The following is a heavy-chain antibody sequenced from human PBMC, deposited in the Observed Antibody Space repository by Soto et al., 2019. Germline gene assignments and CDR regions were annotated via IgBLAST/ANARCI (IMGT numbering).Heavy chain of an antibody. V-gene: IGHV4-30-4*01. CDR3: ARQRSRIQLWFTHTFDI. D-gene: IGHD5-18*01. CDR1: CDSIISGDYY. J-gene: IGHJ3*02. CDR2: IYYSGPT. Sequence: SSATLSLTCPVSCDSIISGDYYWSWIRQPPGQGLEWIGYIYYSGPTYYNPSLKSRGTLSLDTSKNQFSLKLSSVTAADTAVYYCARQRSRIQLWFTHTFDICGQGTMVT.